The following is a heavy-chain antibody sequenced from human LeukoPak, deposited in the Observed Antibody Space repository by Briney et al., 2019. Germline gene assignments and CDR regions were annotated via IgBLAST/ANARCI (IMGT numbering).Heavy chain of an antibody. D-gene: IGHD1-7*01. Sequence: GASVTVSCKASGGTFSSYAISWVRQAPGQGLEWMGGIIPIFGTANYAQKFQGRVTITADESTSTAYMELSSLRSEDTAVYYCARVSFHNWNYVFGFDYWGQGALVTVSS. J-gene: IGHJ4*02. CDR2: IIPIFGTA. CDR3: ARVSFHNWNYVFGFDY. V-gene: IGHV1-69*13. CDR1: GGTFSSYA.